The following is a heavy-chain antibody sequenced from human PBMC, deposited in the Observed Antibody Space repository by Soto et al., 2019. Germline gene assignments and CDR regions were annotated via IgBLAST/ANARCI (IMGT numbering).Heavy chain of an antibody. D-gene: IGHD6-19*01. Sequence: SVKVSCKASGGTFSSYAISWVRQAPVQGLEWMGGIIPIFGTANYAQKFQGRVTITADESTSTAYMELSSLRSEDTAVYYCTRDMSSGWPTDYYYYGMDVWGQGTTVTVSS. CDR1: GGTFSSYA. CDR2: IIPIFGTA. J-gene: IGHJ6*02. CDR3: TRDMSSGWPTDYYYYGMDV. V-gene: IGHV1-69*01.